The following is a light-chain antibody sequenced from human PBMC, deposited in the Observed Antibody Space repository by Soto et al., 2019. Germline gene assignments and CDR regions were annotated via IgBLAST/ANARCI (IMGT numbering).Light chain of an antibody. V-gene: IGKV3-11*01. CDR3: QQYDISPRT. CDR1: QSVSSY. Sequence: EIVLTQSPATLSLSPGDRATLSCRASQSVSSYLAWYQQKPGQAPRLLIYDASNRAAGIPARFSGSGSGTDFTLTITSLEPEDFAVYYCQQYDISPRTFGQGTKVEVK. CDR2: DAS. J-gene: IGKJ1*01.